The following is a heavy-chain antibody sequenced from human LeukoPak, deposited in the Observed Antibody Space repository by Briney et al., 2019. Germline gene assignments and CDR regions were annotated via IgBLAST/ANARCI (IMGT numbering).Heavy chain of an antibody. V-gene: IGHV3-66*02. CDR2: IYTGGTT. CDR1: GFSVSSNY. D-gene: IGHD6-19*01. Sequence: GGSLRLSCAASGFSVSSNYMNWVRQTPGKGLEWVSAIYTGGTTYYADSVKGRFTISRDNSKNTLYLQMNSLRAEDTAVYYCARDKLGSGYSSDFDYWGQGTLVTVSS. CDR3: ARDKLGSGYSSDFDY. J-gene: IGHJ4*02.